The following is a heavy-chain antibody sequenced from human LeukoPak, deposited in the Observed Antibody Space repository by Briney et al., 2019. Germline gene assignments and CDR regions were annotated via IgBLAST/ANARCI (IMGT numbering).Heavy chain of an antibody. CDR3: ARASGVLPSFEWANWFDT. CDR2: IHYSGST. Sequence: SETLSLTCTVSGGSIRSSDYYWAWIRQPPRRGLEWIGTIHYSGSTFNKPRLNSRLTVSADTSRNQFYMKLSSVTAADTAVYYCARASGVLPSFEWANWFDTWGQGSLVTVSS. CDR1: GGSIRSSDYY. D-gene: IGHD3-9*01. V-gene: IGHV4-39*01. J-gene: IGHJ5*02.